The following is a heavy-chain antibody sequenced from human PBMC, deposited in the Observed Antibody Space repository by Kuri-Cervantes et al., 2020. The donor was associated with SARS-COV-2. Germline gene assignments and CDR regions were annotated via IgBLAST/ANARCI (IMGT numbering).Heavy chain of an antibody. J-gene: IGHJ4*02. D-gene: IGHD3-22*01. V-gene: IGHV3-30*01. Sequence: GGSLRLSCAASGFTFSSYAMHWVRQAPGKGLEWVAVISYDGSNKCYADSVKGRFTISRDNSKNTLYLQMNSLRAEDTAVYYCARAGSSRTDEWLLLRWGQGTLVTVSS. CDR2: ISYDGSNK. CDR1: GFTFSSYA. CDR3: ARAGSSRTDEWLLLR.